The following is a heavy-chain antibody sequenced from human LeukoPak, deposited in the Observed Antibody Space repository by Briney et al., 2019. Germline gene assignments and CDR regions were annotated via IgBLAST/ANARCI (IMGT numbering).Heavy chain of an antibody. D-gene: IGHD3-22*01. CDR1: GYTFTGYY. CDR2: INPNSGGT. J-gene: IGHJ4*02. Sequence: ASVKVSCKAPGYTFTGYYMHWVRQAPGQGLEWMGWINPNSGGTNYAQKFQGRVTMTRDTSISTAYMELSRLRSDDTAVYYCARGAHYYDSSGPGDYWGQGTLVTVSS. CDR3: ARGAHYYDSSGPGDY. V-gene: IGHV1-2*02.